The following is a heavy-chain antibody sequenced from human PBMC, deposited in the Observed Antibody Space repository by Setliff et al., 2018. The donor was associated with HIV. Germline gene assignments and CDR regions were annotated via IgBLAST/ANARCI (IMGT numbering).Heavy chain of an antibody. D-gene: IGHD4-17*01. CDR2: IYHTGSS. Sequence: SETLSLTCDVSGFSISSRYYWGWIRQSPGKGLEWIGNIYHTGSSYYNPSLNDRVTMSVDTSKNQFSLKLSSVTAADTAVYYCARIHDYGGIDIWGQGTMVTVSS. CDR1: GFSISSRYY. J-gene: IGHJ3*02. CDR3: ARIHDYGGIDI. V-gene: IGHV4-38-2*01.